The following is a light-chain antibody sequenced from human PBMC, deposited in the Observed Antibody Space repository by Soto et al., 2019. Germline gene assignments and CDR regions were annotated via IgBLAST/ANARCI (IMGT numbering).Light chain of an antibody. CDR1: SSNIGSNT. CDR3: STWDDALNGVV. Sequence: QSVLTQSPSASGTPGQTVTISCSGSSSNIGSNTMNWYQQFPGTAPKLFIYSDDQRPSGVPDRFSGSRSGTSASLTISGLQSEDEADYFCSTWDDALNGVVFGGGTKLT. J-gene: IGLJ2*01. V-gene: IGLV1-44*01. CDR2: SDD.